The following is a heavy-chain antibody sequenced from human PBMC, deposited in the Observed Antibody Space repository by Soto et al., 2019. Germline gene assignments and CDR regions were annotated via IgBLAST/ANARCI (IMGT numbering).Heavy chain of an antibody. D-gene: IGHD3-16*01. CDR3: ARRGERGWFGL. V-gene: IGHV4-59*08. J-gene: IGHJ5*02. CDR2: IYYSGST. CDR1: GGSISSYY. Sequence: QVQLQESGPGLVKPSETLSLTCTVSGGSISSYYWNWIRQPPGKGLEWIGNIYYSGSTNYNPSLKSRVTISVDTSKNQFSLKGDSVTAADTAMYYCARRGERGWFGLWGQGTLVTVSS.